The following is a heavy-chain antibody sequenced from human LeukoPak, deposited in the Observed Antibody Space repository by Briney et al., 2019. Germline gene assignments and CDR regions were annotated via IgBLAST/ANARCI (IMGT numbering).Heavy chain of an antibody. Sequence: PGRSLRLSCAASGFTFSSYGMHWVRQAPGKGLEWVAVIWYDGSNKYYADSVKGRFTISRDNSKNTLYLQMNSLRAEDTAVYYCAREVVAATGEVDDYYYGMDVWGQGTTVTVSS. D-gene: IGHD2-15*01. J-gene: IGHJ6*02. CDR2: IWYDGSNK. V-gene: IGHV3-33*01. CDR1: GFTFSSYG. CDR3: AREVVAATGEVDDYYYGMDV.